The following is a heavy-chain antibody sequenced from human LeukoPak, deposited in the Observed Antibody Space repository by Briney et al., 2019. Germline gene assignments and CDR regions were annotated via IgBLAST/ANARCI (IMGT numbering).Heavy chain of an antibody. CDR2: IIPIFGTA. Sequence: ASVKVSCKASGGTFSSYAISWVRQAPGQGLEWMGGIIPIFGTANYAQKFQGRVTITADESTSTAYIELSSLRSEDTAVYYCARGWIQLWALDYWGQGTLVTVSS. J-gene: IGHJ4*02. D-gene: IGHD5-18*01. CDR3: ARGWIQLWALDY. CDR1: GGTFSSYA. V-gene: IGHV1-69*01.